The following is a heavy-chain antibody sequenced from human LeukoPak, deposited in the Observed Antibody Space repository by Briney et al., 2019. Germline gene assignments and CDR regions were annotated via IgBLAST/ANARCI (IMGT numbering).Heavy chain of an antibody. CDR2: IYNSGTT. Sequence: SETLSLTCAVSGGSISSGGYSWSWIRQPPGKGLEWIGYIYNSGTTNYNPSLKSRVTISVDTSKNQFSLKLSSVTAADTAIYYCARNGDDSSDYYYFDYWGQGTLVTVSS. D-gene: IGHD3-22*01. J-gene: IGHJ4*02. CDR3: ARNGDDSSDYYYFDY. CDR1: GGSISSGGYS. V-gene: IGHV4-30-4*07.